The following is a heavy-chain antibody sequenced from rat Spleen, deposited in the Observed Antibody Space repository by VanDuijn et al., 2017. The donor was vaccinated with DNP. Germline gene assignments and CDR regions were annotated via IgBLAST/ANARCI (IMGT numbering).Heavy chain of an antibody. CDR3: ARAGSRYAMDV. D-gene: IGHD1-4*01. CDR2: ITSSGGGT. J-gene: IGHJ4*01. CDR1: GFTFSDHY. Sequence: EVQLVESGGGSVQPGRSLKLSCAASGFTFSDHYMAWVRQAPTKGLEWVASITSSGGGTYYPDSVEGRFTISRDNVKNTLYLQMNSLRSEDTATYYCARAGSRYAMDVWGQGTSVTVSS. V-gene: IGHV5-25*01.